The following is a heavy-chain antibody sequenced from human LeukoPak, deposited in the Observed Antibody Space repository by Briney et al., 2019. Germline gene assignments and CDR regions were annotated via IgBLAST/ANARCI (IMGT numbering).Heavy chain of an antibody. V-gene: IGHV1-2*02. CDR3: GRGEMLINDYFYYMDV. Sequence: GASVKVSCKASGYTFTGYYMHWVRQAPGQGLEWMGWIKPHSGDTEYAQKFQGRVTMTSDTSISTAYMDLSGLTSDDTAVYYCGRGEMLINDYFYYMDVWGKGTMVTVSS. J-gene: IGHJ6*03. CDR2: IKPHSGDT. D-gene: IGHD3-16*01. CDR1: GYTFTGYY.